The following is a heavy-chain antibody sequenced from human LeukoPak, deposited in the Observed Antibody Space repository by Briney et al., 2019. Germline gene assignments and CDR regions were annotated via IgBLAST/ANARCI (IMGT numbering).Heavy chain of an antibody. CDR1: GGSISSGANY. J-gene: IGHJ4*02. CDR2: VYYCGST. Sequence: SETLSLTCTVSGGSISSGANYWSWIRQPPGRGLEWIGYVYYCGSTNYNPSLKSRVTISVDTSKNQFSLKLSSVTAADTAVYYCARAYLGSGYRAIDYWGQGTLVTVSS. V-gene: IGHV4-61*08. CDR3: ARAYLGSGYRAIDY. D-gene: IGHD3-22*01.